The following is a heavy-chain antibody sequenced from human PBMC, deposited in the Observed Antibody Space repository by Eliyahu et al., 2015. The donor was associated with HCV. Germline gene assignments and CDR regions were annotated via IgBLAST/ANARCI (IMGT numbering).Heavy chain of an antibody. Sequence: EVQLLESGGGLVQPGGSLRLSCAASGFIFGHYAMSWVXQAPGKGLQWVSVISGGGGTTYYADSVKGRFTISRDNSKNTLSLQMNSLRAEDTAVYYCAKDAEDRLVVSTVTFDYWGQGILVTVSS. CDR2: ISGGGGTT. CDR3: AKDAEDRLVVSTVTFDY. J-gene: IGHJ4*02. D-gene: IGHD4-17*01. V-gene: IGHV3-23*01. CDR1: GFIFGHYA.